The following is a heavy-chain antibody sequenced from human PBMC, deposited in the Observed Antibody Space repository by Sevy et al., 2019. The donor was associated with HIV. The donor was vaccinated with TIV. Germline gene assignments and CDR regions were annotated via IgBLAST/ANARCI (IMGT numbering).Heavy chain of an antibody. V-gene: IGHV4-59*01. CDR3: AREVVIGGYGMDV. CDR2: ISYRGGT. J-gene: IGHJ6*02. CDR1: GGSMSSYY. Sequence: SETLSLTCTVSGGSMSSYYWSWIRQPPGKGLEWIGYISYRGGTNYNPSLKSRVTISVDTSKNQFSLKLSSVTAADTAVYYCAREVVIGGYGMDVWGQGTTVTVSS. D-gene: IGHD3-22*01.